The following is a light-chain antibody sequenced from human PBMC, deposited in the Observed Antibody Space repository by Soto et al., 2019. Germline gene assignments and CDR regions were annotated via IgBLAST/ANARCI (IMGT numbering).Light chain of an antibody. Sequence: DIPTTQSLSSLSASVGDRVTITCRASQGIRNDLGWYQQKPGKAPKLLIYRASSLESGVPSRFSGSGSGTEFTLTISSLQPDDFATYYCQQFNSYSWTFGQGAKVDIK. CDR1: QGIRND. CDR3: QQFNSYSWT. CDR2: RAS. J-gene: IGKJ1*01. V-gene: IGKV1-17*01.